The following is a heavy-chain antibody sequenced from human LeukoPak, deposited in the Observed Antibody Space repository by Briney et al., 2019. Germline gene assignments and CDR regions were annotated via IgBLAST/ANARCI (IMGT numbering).Heavy chain of an antibody. Sequence: GGSLRLSCAASGFTFSDHYMDWVRQAPGKGLEWVANIKQDGSEKYYVDSVKGRFTISRDNAKNSLYLQMNSLRAEDTAVYYCATKALWGQGTLVTVSS. V-gene: IGHV3-7*01. J-gene: IGHJ4*02. CDR2: IKQDGSEK. CDR1: GFTFSDHY. CDR3: ATKAL.